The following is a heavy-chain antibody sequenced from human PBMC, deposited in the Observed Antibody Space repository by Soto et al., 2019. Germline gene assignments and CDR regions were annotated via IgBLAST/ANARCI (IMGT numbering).Heavy chain of an antibody. CDR1: GGSFSGYY. CDR2: INHSGST. D-gene: IGHD2-15*01. V-gene: IGHV4-34*01. J-gene: IGHJ4*02. CDR3: AGRLLRTTFDD. Sequence: SETLSLTCAVYGGSFSGYYWSWIRQPPGKGLEWIGEINHSGSTNYNPSLKSRVTISVDTSKNQFSLKLSSVTAADTAVYYCAGRLLRTTFDDWGQGTRVTVAS.